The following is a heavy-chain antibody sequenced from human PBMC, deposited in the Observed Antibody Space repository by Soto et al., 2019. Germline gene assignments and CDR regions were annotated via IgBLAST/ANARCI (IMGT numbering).Heavy chain of an antibody. Sequence: SVKVSCKASGYTFTAHYLHWVRQAPGQGLEWMGWINANSGATNYAQKFQGWVTLTRDTSISTTYMDLNRLKFDDTAVYYCARELSSSWFDTWGQGTLVTVSS. J-gene: IGHJ4*02. CDR3: ARELSSSWFDT. CDR2: INANSGAT. CDR1: GYTFTAHY. V-gene: IGHV1-2*04. D-gene: IGHD2-2*01.